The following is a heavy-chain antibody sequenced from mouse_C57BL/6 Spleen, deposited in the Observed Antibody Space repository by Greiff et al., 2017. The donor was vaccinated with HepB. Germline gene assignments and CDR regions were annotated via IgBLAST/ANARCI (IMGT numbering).Heavy chain of an antibody. J-gene: IGHJ3*01. Sequence: EVQLQQSGPELVKPGASVKIPCKASGYTFTDYNMDWVKQSHGKSLEWIGDINPNNGGTIYNQKFKGKATLTVDKSSSTAYMELRSLTSEDTAVYYCARKSPAWFAYWGQGTLVTVSA. CDR3: ARKSPAWFAY. V-gene: IGHV1-18*01. CDR1: GYTFTDYN. CDR2: INPNNGGT.